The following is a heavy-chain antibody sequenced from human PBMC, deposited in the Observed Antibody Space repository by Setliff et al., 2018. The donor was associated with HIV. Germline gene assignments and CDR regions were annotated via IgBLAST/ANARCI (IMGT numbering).Heavy chain of an antibody. CDR2: INHSGST. CDR3: ARGHLSPKFDP. Sequence: SETLSLTCAVYGGSFSGYYWSWIRQPPGKGLEWIGEINHSGSTNYDPSLKSRVTISVDTSKNQFSLKLSSVTAADTAVYYCARGHLSPKFDPWGQGTLVTVSS. J-gene: IGHJ5*02. V-gene: IGHV4-34*01. CDR1: GGSFSGYY.